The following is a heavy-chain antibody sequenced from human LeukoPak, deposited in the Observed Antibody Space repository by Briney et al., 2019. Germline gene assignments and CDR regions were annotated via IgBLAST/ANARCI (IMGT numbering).Heavy chain of an antibody. Sequence: GGSLRLSCAASGFRFSSYEMNWVRQAPGKGLEWISYISSSGATIFYADSVKGRFTISRDNSKNTLYLQMNSLRAEDTAVYYCARVLPYYYDSSGYLPPTFFDYWGQGTLVTVSS. V-gene: IGHV3-48*03. CDR3: ARVLPYYYDSSGYLPPTFFDY. J-gene: IGHJ4*02. CDR1: GFRFSSYE. CDR2: ISSSGATI. D-gene: IGHD3-22*01.